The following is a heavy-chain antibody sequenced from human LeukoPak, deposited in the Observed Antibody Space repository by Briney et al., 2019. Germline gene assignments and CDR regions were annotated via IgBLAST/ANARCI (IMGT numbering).Heavy chain of an antibody. J-gene: IGHJ4*02. Sequence: SEILSLTCTVSGGSVSSSSYYWGWIRQPPGKGLEWIGNIYYSGSTYYNPSPTSRVTMSVDTSNNQFSLKMHSVTAADTAVYYCARLSKGRFFDYIFDYWGQGTLVTVSS. V-gene: IGHV4-39*01. CDR2: IYYSGST. CDR3: ARLSKGRFFDYIFDY. CDR1: GGSVSSSSYY. D-gene: IGHD3-9*01.